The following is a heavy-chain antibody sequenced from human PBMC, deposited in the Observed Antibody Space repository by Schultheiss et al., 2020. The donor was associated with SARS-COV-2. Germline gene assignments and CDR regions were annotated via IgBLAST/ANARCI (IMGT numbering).Heavy chain of an antibody. J-gene: IGHJ4*02. CDR1: GGSISSSNW. CDR3: ARETGYSSSCYGY. Sequence: SETLSLTCAVSGGSISSSNWWSWVRQPPGKGLEWIGEIYHSGSTNYNPSLKSRVTISIDTSNNQFSLKLTSVTAADTAVYYCARETGYSSSCYGYWGQGTLVTVSS. V-gene: IGHV4-4*02. CDR2: IYHSGST. D-gene: IGHD6-13*01.